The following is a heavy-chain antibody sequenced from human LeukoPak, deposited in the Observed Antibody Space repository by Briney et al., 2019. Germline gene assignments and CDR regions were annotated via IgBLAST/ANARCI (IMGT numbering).Heavy chain of an antibody. CDR3: AREGLGPTFSAWFDP. Sequence: GGSLRLSCAASGFTFSSYGMHWVRQAPGKGLEWLAVTSSDGSIGYYADSVRGRITVSRDNSKNTLYLQVNSLRVEDTAVYYCAREGLGPTFSAWFDPWGQGTLVIVPS. J-gene: IGHJ5*02. CDR2: TSSDGSIG. D-gene: IGHD1-26*01. V-gene: IGHV3-30*03. CDR1: GFTFSSYG.